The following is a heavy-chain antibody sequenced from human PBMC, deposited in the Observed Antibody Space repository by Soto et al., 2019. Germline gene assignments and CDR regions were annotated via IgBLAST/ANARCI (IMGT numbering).Heavy chain of an antibody. D-gene: IGHD3-22*01. CDR3: ARVVDYYDSSGQGR. V-gene: IGHV1-69*13. Sequence: GASVKVSCKASGGTFSSYAISWVRQAPGQGLEWMGGIIPIFGTANYAQKFQGRVTITADESTSTAYMELSSLRSEDTAVYYCARVVDYYDSSGQGRWGQGTLVTVSS. J-gene: IGHJ4*02. CDR2: IIPIFGTA. CDR1: GGTFSSYA.